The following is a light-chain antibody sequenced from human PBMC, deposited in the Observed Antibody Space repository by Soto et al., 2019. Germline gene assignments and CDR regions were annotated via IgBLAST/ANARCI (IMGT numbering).Light chain of an antibody. CDR3: QQYNNWPVT. CDR1: QSVSSN. Sequence: EIVMTQSPAILSVSPGERATLSCRASQSVSSNLAWYQQKPGQAPRLLIYGASTRATGIPASFSGSGSGTEFTLTISSLQSEDFAVYYCQQYNNWPVTFGGGTKVEIK. V-gene: IGKV3-15*01. CDR2: GAS. J-gene: IGKJ4*01.